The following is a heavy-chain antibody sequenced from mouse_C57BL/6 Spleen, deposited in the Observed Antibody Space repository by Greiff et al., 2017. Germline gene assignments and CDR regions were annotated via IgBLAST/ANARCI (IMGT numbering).Heavy chain of an antibody. V-gene: IGHV1-52*01. CDR1: GYTFTSYW. Sequence: QVQLQQPGAELVRPGSSVKLSCKASGYTFTSYWMPWVKQRPIQGLEWIGNIDPSDSETYYNQKFKDKATLTVDKSSSTAYMQLSSLTSEDSAVYYCARSLYYGNHYYFDYWGQGTTLTVSS. CDR2: IDPSDSET. D-gene: IGHD2-1*01. J-gene: IGHJ2*01. CDR3: ARSLYYGNHYYFDY.